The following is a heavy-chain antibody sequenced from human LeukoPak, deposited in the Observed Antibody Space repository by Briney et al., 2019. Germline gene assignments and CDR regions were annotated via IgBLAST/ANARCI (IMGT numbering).Heavy chain of an antibody. Sequence: GGSLRLSCAASGFTFNSYSMNWVRQAPGKGLEWVSSISSSSSSYIYYADSVKGRFTISRDNAKNSLYLQMNSLRAEDTAVYYCARDRMSYYYGSGSFSAFDIWGQGTMVTVSS. V-gene: IGHV3-21*01. CDR1: GFTFNSYS. D-gene: IGHD3-10*01. CDR2: ISSSSSSYI. CDR3: ARDRMSYYYGSGSFSAFDI. J-gene: IGHJ3*02.